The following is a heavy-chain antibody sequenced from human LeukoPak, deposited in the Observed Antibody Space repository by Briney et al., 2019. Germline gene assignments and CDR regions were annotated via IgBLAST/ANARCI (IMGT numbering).Heavy chain of an antibody. CDR1: GYTFTSYY. J-gene: IGHJ3*02. CDR2: ISAYNGNT. CDR3: ARDRYSYGRDAFDI. V-gene: IGHV1-18*04. D-gene: IGHD5-18*01. Sequence: ASVKVSCKASGYTFTSYYMHWVRQAPGQGLEWMGWISAYNGNTNYAQKLQGRVTMTTDTSTSTAYMELRSLRSDDTAVYYCARDRYSYGRDAFDIWGQGTMVTVSS.